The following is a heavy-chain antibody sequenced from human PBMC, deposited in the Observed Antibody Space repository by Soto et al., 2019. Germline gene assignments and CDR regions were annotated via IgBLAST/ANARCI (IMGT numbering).Heavy chain of an antibody. Sequence: GESLKISCHGSGYSFRNYRISWLRQVPGKGLEWMGRIHPGDSSTNYSPSFHGHVVFSVDKSTNTAYLQWSSLKASDTAIYYCARHFYGASDYRGEDYWGQGTLVTVSS. CDR2: IHPGDSST. CDR1: GYSFRNYR. V-gene: IGHV5-10-1*01. CDR3: ARHFYGASDYRGEDY. D-gene: IGHD3-22*01. J-gene: IGHJ4*02.